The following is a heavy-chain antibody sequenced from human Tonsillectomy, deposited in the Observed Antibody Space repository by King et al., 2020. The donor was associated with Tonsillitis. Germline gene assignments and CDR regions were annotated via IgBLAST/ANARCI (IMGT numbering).Heavy chain of an antibody. J-gene: IGHJ4*02. D-gene: IGHD3-22*01. CDR3: ARDALTDSSGYYYSDFDY. CDR2: SKQDGREK. V-gene: IGHV3-7*01. Sequence: VQLVESGGGLVQPGGSLRLSCAASGFTFSSYWMSWVRQAPGKGVEWVADSKQDGREKYSVVFVKGQFTISRDNAKNSLFLQMNSLRAEDTAVYYCARDALTDSSGYYYSDFDYWGQGTLVTVSS. CDR1: GFTFSSYW.